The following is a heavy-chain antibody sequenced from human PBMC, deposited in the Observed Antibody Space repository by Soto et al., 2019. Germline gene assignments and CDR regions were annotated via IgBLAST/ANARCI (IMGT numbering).Heavy chain of an antibody. D-gene: IGHD3-22*01. J-gene: IGHJ4*02. CDR1: GGTFSSYA. CDR2: IIPIFGTA. CDR3: ARDRGNYYDSSGYYYGY. V-gene: IGHV1-69*01. Sequence: QVPLVQSGAEVKKPGSSVKVSCKASGGTFSSYAISWVRQAPGQGLEWMGGIIPIFGTANYAQKFQGRVTITADESTSTAYMELSSLRSEDTAVYYCARDRGNYYDSSGYYYGYWGQGTLVTVSS.